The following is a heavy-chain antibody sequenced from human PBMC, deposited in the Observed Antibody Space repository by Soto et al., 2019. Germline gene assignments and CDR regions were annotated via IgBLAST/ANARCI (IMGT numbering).Heavy chain of an antibody. D-gene: IGHD3-16*01. CDR1: GFALSSFW. CDR2: IKEDGSQK. V-gene: IGHV3-7*01. CDR3: IRPKGCYAMDS. J-gene: IGHJ5*01. Sequence: PRVSLRLSCAASGFALSSFWMAWVRQAPGKGLEWVATIKEDGSQKYYVDSVKGRFTISRDNTNNSLYLQMSSLRDGDSAVYYCIRPKGCYAMDSCAQRALVTVSS.